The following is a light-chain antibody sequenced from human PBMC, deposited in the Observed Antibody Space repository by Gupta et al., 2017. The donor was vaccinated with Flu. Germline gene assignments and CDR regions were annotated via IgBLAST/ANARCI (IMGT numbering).Light chain of an antibody. CDR3: QQYGDSSWT. CDR2: GTT. Sequence: IVLTQSPATLSLSLGERATLSCKASQSVSSSYLAWYQQKPGQAPTLLIYGTTNRAIGIPDRFSGRGSGTDFALIISRLEPEDFAVDYCQQYGDSSWTFGQGTKVEIK. J-gene: IGKJ1*01. V-gene: IGKV3-20*01. CDR1: QSVSSSY.